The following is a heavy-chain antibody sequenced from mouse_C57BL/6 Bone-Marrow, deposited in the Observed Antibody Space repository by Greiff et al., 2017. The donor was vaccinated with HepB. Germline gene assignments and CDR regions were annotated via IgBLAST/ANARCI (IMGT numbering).Heavy chain of an antibody. CDR3: ARLYGSSGYDYFDY. D-gene: IGHD1-1*01. J-gene: IGHJ2*01. Sequence: EVMLVESGGDLVKPGGSLKLSCAASGFTFSSYGMSWVRQTPDKRLEWVATISSGGSYTYYPDSVKGRFTISRDNAKNTLYLQMSSLKSEDTAMYYCARLYGSSGYDYFDYWGQGTTLTVSS. CDR1: GFTFSSYG. V-gene: IGHV5-6*01. CDR2: ISSGGSYT.